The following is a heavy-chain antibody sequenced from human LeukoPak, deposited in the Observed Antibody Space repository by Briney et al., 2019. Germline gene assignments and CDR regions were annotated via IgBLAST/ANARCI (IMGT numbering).Heavy chain of an antibody. V-gene: IGHV1-46*01. J-gene: IGHJ4*02. Sequence: ASVKVSCKASGYTFTSYYMHWVRQAPGQGLEWMGIINPSGCGTSYAQKFQGRVTMTRDTSTSTVYMELSSLRSEDTAVYYCARRDSSGYLLHDYWGQGTLVTVSS. CDR3: ARRDSSGYLLHDY. D-gene: IGHD3-22*01. CDR1: GYTFTSYY. CDR2: INPSGCGT.